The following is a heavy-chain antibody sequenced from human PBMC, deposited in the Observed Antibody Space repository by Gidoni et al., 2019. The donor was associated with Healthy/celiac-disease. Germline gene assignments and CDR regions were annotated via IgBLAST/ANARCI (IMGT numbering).Heavy chain of an antibody. CDR3: ARGGAKPGAKGGWFDP. J-gene: IGHJ5*02. D-gene: IGHD3-16*01. CDR2: IYYSGST. V-gene: IGHV4-59*01. CDR1: GGSISSYY. Sequence: QVQLQESGPGLVKPSETLSLTCTVSGGSISSYYWSWIRQPPGKVLEWIGHIYYSGSTNSNPSSKSRVTISVDTSKTQFSLNLSSVTAADTAVYYCARGGAKPGAKGGWFDPWGQGTLVTVSS.